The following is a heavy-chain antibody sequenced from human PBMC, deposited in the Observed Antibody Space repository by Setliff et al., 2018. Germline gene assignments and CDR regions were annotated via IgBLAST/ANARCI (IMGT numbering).Heavy chain of an antibody. CDR3: AREFTRYYNFWSAHRYYMDV. J-gene: IGHJ6*03. D-gene: IGHD3-3*01. CDR1: GYTFTSYA. Sequence: ASVKVSCKASGYTFTSYAMHWVRQAPGQGLEWMGWINAGNDNTKYSQKFQGRVTITRDTSASTAYMELSSLRSEDTAVYYCAREFTRYYNFWSAHRYYMDVWGKGTTVTVSS. CDR2: INAGNDNT. V-gene: IGHV1-3*01.